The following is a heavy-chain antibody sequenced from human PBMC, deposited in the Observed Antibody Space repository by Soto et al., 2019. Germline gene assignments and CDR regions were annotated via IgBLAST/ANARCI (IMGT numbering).Heavy chain of an antibody. J-gene: IGHJ6*03. D-gene: IGHD6-25*01. CDR3: AKGGGGGPSGGYYYYYMDV. V-gene: IGHV3-23*01. CDR1: GFTFSSYA. CDR2: ISGSGGST. Sequence: EVQLLESGGGLVQPGGSLRLSCAASGFTFSSYAMSWFRQAPGKGLEWVSAISGSGGSTYYADSVKGRFTISRDNAKKTLYLQMNSLRAEDTAVYSGAKGGGGGPSGGYYYYYMDVWGKGTTVTVSS.